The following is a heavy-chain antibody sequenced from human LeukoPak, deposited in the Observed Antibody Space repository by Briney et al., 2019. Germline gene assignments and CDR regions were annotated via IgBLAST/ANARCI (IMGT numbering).Heavy chain of an antibody. CDR2: IIPILGIA. V-gene: IGHV1-69*02. D-gene: IGHD3-3*01. CDR1: GGTFSSYT. J-gene: IGHJ3*02. Sequence: ASVKVSCMASGGTFSSYTISWVRQAPGQALERMGRIIPILGIASYAQKFQGRVTITADKSTSTAYMELSSLRSEDTAVYYCARFLEWTHAFDIWGQGTMVTVSS. CDR3: ARFLEWTHAFDI.